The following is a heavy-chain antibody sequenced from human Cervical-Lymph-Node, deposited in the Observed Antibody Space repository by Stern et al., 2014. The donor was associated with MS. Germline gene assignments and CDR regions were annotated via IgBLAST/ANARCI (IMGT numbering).Heavy chain of an antibody. Sequence: ESGPALVKPTQTLTLTCTFSGFSLSTSGLGVGWIRQPPGDDLECLAYIYWDDQKRYSPSLKSRLTITKDTSKNQVVLTLTNVDPVDTATYYCAHRTAGPFDYWGQGTLVTVSS. CDR1: GFSLSTSGLG. J-gene: IGHJ4*02. V-gene: IGHV2-5*02. CDR3: AHRTAGPFDY. CDR2: IYWDDQK.